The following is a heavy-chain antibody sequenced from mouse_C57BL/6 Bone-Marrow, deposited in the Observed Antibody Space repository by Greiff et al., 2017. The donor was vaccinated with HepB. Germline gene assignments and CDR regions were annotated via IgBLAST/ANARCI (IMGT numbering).Heavy chain of an antibody. V-gene: IGHV5-12*01. CDR1: GFTFSDYY. CDR2: ISNGGGST. Sequence: DVMLVESGGGLVQPGGSLKLSCAASGFTFSDYYMYWVRQTPEKRLEWVAYISNGGGSTYYPDTVKGRFTISRDNAKNTLYLQMSRLKSEDTAMYYCARDGWNVWGTGTTVTVSS. CDR3: ARDGWNV. J-gene: IGHJ1*03. D-gene: IGHD2-3*01.